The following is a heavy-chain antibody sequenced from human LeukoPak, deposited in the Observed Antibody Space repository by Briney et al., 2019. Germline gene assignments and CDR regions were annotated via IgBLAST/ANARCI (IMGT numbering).Heavy chain of an antibody. CDR3: AREMAI. CDR2: ISNDGNHK. D-gene: IGHD2-8*01. CDR1: GFSFSSYT. V-gene: IGHV3-30*04. Sequence: GRSLRLSCAASGFSFSSYTMHWVRQAPGKGLEWVAVISNDGNHKYYADSVKGRFTISRDNAKNSLYLQVNSLRVEDTAVYYCAREMAIWGQGALVTVSS. J-gene: IGHJ4*02.